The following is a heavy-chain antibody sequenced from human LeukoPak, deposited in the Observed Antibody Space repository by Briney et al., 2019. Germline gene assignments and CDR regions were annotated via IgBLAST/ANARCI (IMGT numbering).Heavy chain of an antibody. CDR1: GFTFSSYE. CDR2: ISSSGSTI. V-gene: IGHV3-48*03. CDR3: ARELQYYYDSSGYHDY. J-gene: IGHJ4*02. Sequence: GGSLRLSCAASGFTFSSYEMNWVRQAPGKGLEWVSYISSSGSTIYYADSVKGRFTISRDNAKNSLYLQMNSLRAEDTVVYYCARELQYYYDSSGYHDYWGQGTLVTVSS. D-gene: IGHD3-22*01.